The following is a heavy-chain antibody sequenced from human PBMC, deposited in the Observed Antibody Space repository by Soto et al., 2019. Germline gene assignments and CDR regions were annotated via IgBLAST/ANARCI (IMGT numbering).Heavy chain of an antibody. CDR1: GFTFSSYD. CDR2: IGTAGDT. Sequence: GVLRLSCAASGFTFSSYDMHWVRQATGKGLEWVSAIGTAGDTYYPGSVKGRFTISRENAKNSLYLQMNSLRAGDTAVYYCARGGARGYYYYGMDVWGQGTTVTVSS. CDR3: ARGGARGYYYYGMDV. D-gene: IGHD3-10*01. J-gene: IGHJ6*02. V-gene: IGHV3-13*01.